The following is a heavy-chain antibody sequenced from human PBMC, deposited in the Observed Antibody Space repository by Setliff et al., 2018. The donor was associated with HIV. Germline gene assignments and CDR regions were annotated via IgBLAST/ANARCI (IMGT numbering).Heavy chain of an antibody. V-gene: IGHV5-51*01. CDR3: ARSMGFKATTRLDF. Sequence: GESLKISCQASGYSFTTLWIAWVRQMPGKGLEWMGMVFPDDSDTRYSPSFQGQVSMSADKSINTAYLQWNSLKASDTAVYYCARSMGFKATTRLDFWGPGTLVTVS. CDR1: GYSFTTLW. CDR2: VFPDDSDT. D-gene: IGHD3-10*01. J-gene: IGHJ4*02.